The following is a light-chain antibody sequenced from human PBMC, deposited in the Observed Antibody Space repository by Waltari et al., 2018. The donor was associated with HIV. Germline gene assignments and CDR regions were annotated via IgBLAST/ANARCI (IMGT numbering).Light chain of an antibody. CDR3: AAWDDSLNGVV. J-gene: IGLJ2*01. CDR2: SNN. Sequence: QSVLTPPPSASGTPGQRVTISCSGSSSNIRSNTVTWYQQLPGTAPKLLIYSNNQRPSGVADRFSGSKSGTSASLAISGLQSEDEADYYCAAWDDSLNGVVFGGGTKLTVL. CDR1: SSNIRSNT. V-gene: IGLV1-44*01.